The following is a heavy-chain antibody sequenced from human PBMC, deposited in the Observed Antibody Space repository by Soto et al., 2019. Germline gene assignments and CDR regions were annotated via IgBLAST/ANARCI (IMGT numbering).Heavy chain of an antibody. Sequence: SDTLSLTCTLPSKSISSYYWSWIRQPARMVLAWIGRIYISGSTDYNPSLKSRVSMSVDRSKNQFSLKLTSVTAADTAVYYCVRVGSGGGCYSDYGMDVWGKGTTVTVS. D-gene: IGHD2-15*01. CDR3: VRVGSGGGCYSDYGMDV. CDR2: IYISGST. CDR1: SKSISSYY. V-gene: IGHV4-4*07. J-gene: IGHJ6*04.